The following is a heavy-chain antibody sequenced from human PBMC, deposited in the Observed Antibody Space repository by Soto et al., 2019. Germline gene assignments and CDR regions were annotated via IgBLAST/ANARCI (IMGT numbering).Heavy chain of an antibody. D-gene: IGHD6-13*01. Sequence: KPSETLSLTCTVSGGSISSSSYYWGWIRQPPGKGLEGIGGIYYSGSTYYNPSLKSRVTISVDTSKIQFSLKLSSVTAADTAVYYCASQNSSSWYRYYYYYYGMDVWGQGTTVTVSS. CDR3: ASQNSSSWYRYYYYYYGMDV. V-gene: IGHV4-39*01. CDR2: IYYSGST. CDR1: GGSISSSSYY. J-gene: IGHJ6*02.